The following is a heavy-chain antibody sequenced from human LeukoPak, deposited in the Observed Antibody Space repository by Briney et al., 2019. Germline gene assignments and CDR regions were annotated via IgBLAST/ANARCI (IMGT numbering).Heavy chain of an antibody. Sequence: SETLSLTCTVSGGSISSGDYYWSWIRQPPGKGLEWIGYIYYSGSTYYNPSLKSRVTISVDTSKNQFSLKLSSVTAADTAVYYCARGQFWRGSEIRVWGQGTLVTVSS. CDR2: IYYSGST. CDR3: ARGQFWRGSEIRV. V-gene: IGHV4-30-4*01. CDR1: GGSISSGDYY. D-gene: IGHD1-26*01. J-gene: IGHJ4*02.